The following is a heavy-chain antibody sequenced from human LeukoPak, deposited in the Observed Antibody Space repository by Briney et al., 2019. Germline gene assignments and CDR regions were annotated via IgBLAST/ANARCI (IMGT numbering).Heavy chain of an antibody. J-gene: IGHJ4*02. CDR1: GYTFTGYY. Sequence: ASVKVSCKASGYTFTGYYMHWVRQAPGQGLEWMGWINPNSGSTNYAQKFQGRVTMTRDTSISTAYMELSRLRSDDTAVYYCARAIRGYSSGYYFDYWGQGTLVTVSS. CDR3: ARAIRGYSSGYYFDY. D-gene: IGHD3-22*01. V-gene: IGHV1-2*02. CDR2: INPNSGST.